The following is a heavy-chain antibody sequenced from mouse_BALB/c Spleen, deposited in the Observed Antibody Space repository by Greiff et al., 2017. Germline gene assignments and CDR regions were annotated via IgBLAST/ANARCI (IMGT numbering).Heavy chain of an antibody. CDR3: ARAPQLTGTRAMDY. D-gene: IGHD4-1*01. CDR1: GFTFTDYY. CDR2: IRNKANGYTT. V-gene: IGHV7-3*02. J-gene: IGHJ4*01. Sequence: EVKLVESGGGLVQPGGSLRLSCATSGFTFTDYYMSWVRQPPGKALEWLGFIRNKANGYTTEYSASVKGRFTISRDNSQSILYLQMNTLRAEDGATYYCARAPQLTGTRAMDYWGQGTSVTVSS.